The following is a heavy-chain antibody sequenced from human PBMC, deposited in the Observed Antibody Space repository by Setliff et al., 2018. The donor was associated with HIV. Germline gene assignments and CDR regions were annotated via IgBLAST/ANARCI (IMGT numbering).Heavy chain of an antibody. V-gene: IGHV1-2*06. CDR2: INPKSGVA. Sequence: WASVKVSCKASGYTFTDFYIHWVRQAPGQGLEWIGRINPKSGVADYLKKFQGRVTMTADTLSNTAHMELIRPRFDDTAVYYCARAHFLVAMTRNWFDPWGQGTLVTV. CDR3: ARAHFLVAMTRNWFDP. CDR1: GYTFTDFY. J-gene: IGHJ5*02. D-gene: IGHD5-12*01.